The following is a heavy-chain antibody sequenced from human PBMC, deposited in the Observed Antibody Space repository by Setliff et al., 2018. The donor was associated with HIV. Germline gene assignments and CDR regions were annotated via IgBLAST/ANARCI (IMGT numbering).Heavy chain of an antibody. CDR1: GGSISSYY. CDR2: IYTSGST. Sequence: SETLSLTCTVSGGSISSYYWSWIRQPAGKGLEWIGRIYTSGSTNYNPSLKSRLSISMDTSDQFSLRLSSVTAADTAVYFCARGRPFGGYRTIFDYWGQGMLVTVSS. J-gene: IGHJ4*02. D-gene: IGHD3-22*01. CDR3: ARGRPFGGYRTIFDY. V-gene: IGHV4-4*07.